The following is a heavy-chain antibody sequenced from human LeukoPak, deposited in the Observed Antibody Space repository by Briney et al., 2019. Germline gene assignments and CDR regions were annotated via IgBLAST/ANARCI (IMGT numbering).Heavy chain of an antibody. CDR3: ARIRDFGASYHYFYMDV. J-gene: IGHJ6*03. V-gene: IGHV3-21*01. CDR2: ISSDSSYI. Sequence: GGSLRLSCAVSGFTFSSCSMNWVRQAPGKGLEWVSAISSDSSYIYYADSVRGRFTISRDNAKNSLYLQMNSLRAEDTAVYYCARIRDFGASYHYFYMDVWGKGTTVTVSS. D-gene: IGHD4-17*01. CDR1: GFTFSSCS.